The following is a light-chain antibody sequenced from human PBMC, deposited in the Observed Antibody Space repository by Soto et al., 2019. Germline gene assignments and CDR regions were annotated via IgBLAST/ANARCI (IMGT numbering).Light chain of an antibody. V-gene: IGLV1-51*01. CDR1: SSNIGNRN. J-gene: IGLJ2*01. CDR2: DND. CDR3: ETWDTSLRGVV. Sequence: QSVLTQPPSVSAAPGQKVTISCSGSSSNIGNRNVAWYQQAPGTAPKLLIYDNDKRPSGIPDRFSGSKSGTSATLAITGLQTGDEADYYCETWDTSLRGVVFGGGTKLTVL.